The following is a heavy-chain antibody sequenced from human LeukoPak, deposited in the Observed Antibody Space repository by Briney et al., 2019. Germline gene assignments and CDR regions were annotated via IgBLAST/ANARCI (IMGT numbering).Heavy chain of an antibody. CDR1: GGSISSYY. V-gene: IGHV4-59*01. J-gene: IGHJ4*02. CDR2: IYYSGST. Sequence: SETLSLTCTVSGGSISSYYWSWIRQPPGKGLEWIGYIYYSGSTNYNPSLKSRVTISVDTSKNQFSLKLSSVTAADTAVYYCARGGFSYYDSSGYLNFDYWGQGTLVTVSS. D-gene: IGHD3-22*01. CDR3: ARGGFSYYDSSGYLNFDY.